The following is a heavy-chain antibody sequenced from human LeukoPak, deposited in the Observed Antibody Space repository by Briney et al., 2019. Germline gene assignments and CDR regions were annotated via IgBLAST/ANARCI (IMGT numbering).Heavy chain of an antibody. CDR2: ISGAGTI. CDR1: GFTFSSYS. Sequence: PGGSLRLSCAASGFTFSSYSMNWVRQAPGKGLEWVSYISGAGTIYYADSVMGRFTISRDNAKNSLYVQMNSLIAEDTAVYYCARVRGALYSGSYYFDYWGQGTLVTVSS. CDR3: ARVRGALYSGSYYFDY. J-gene: IGHJ4*02. D-gene: IGHD1-26*01. V-gene: IGHV3-48*04.